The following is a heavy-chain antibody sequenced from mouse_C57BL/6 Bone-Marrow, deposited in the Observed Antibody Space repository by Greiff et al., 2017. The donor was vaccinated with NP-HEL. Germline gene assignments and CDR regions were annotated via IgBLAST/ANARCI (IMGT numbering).Heavy chain of an antibody. J-gene: IGHJ4*01. D-gene: IGHD2-1*01. Sequence: VQLQQSGAELVRPGASVKLSCTASGFNIKDDYMHWVKQRPEQGLEWIGWIDPENGDTEYASKFQGKATITADTSSNTAYLQLSSLTSEDTAVYYCTSDGNPYYAMDYWGQGTSVTVSS. V-gene: IGHV14-4*01. CDR3: TSDGNPYYAMDY. CDR2: IDPENGDT. CDR1: GFNIKDDY.